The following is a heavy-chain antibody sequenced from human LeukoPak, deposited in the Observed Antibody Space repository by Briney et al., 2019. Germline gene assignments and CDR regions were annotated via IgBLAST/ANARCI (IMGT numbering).Heavy chain of an antibody. CDR1: GFTFDDYA. J-gene: IGHJ4*02. Sequence: PGGSLRLSCAASGFTFDDYAMHWVRQAPGKGLEWVSGISWNSGSIGYADSVKGRFTISRDNAKNSLYLQMNSLRAEDTALYYCAKYGSGSYYSSRLSSGFDYWGQGTLVTVSS. CDR2: ISWNSGSI. D-gene: IGHD3-10*01. V-gene: IGHV3-9*01. CDR3: AKYGSGSYYSSRLSSGFDY.